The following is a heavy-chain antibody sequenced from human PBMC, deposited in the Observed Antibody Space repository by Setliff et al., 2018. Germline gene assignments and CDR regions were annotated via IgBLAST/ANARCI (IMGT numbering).Heavy chain of an antibody. CDR1: GGSINSGVYY. CDR2: IYHGGDT. J-gene: IGHJ4*02. Sequence: PSETLSLTCTVSGGSINSGVYYWGWIRQPPGKGLEWIGRIYHGGDTYYNASLKSLLTISVDTSKNQFSLKLRSVTAADTAVYYCARTGTYRYFDYWGQGALVTVSS. CDR3: ARTGTYRYFDY. D-gene: IGHD1-1*01. V-gene: IGHV4-39*01.